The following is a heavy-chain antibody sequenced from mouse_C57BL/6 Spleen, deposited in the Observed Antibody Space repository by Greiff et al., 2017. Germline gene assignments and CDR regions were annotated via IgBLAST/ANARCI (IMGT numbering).Heavy chain of an antibody. CDR2: IYPGSGST. CDR1: GYTFTSYW. Sequence: QVQLQQPGAELVKPGASVKMSCKASGYTFTSYWITWVKQRPGQGLEWIGDIYPGSGSTNYNEKFKSKATLTVDKSSSTAYMQLSSLTSEDSVVYYCARGAIYYGYDGFDYWGQGTTLTVSS. CDR3: ARGAIYYGYDGFDY. D-gene: IGHD2-2*01. J-gene: IGHJ2*01. V-gene: IGHV1-55*01.